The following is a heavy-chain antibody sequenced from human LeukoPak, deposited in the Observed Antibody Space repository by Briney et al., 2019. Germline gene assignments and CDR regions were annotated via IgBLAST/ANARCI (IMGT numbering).Heavy chain of an antibody. CDR3: ARRDRYYFFDY. CDR2: IYYSGST. J-gene: IGHJ4*02. V-gene: IGHV4-39*01. Sequence: SETLSLTCTVSGGSISGTDYYWGWIRQPPGRGLEWIAVIYYSGSTYYNPSLKSRVTISADTSKNQFSLKLACVTAADTALYYCARRDRYYFFDYWGQGTLVTVSS. CDR1: GGSISGTDYY. D-gene: IGHD3-16*01.